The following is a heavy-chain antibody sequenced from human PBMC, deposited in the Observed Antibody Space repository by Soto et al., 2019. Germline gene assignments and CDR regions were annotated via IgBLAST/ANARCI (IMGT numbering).Heavy chain of an antibody. Sequence: EVQMVESGGGLVQPGGSLRLSCAASGFTFSSYSMYWVRQAPGKGLEWVANIKGDGSEKNYVDSVKGRFTISRDNAKNSLYLQMNSLRVEDTAVYYCASSLLRGQGTLVTVSS. CDR1: GFTFSSYS. J-gene: IGHJ4*02. V-gene: IGHV3-7*01. CDR3: ASSLL. CDR2: IKGDGSEK.